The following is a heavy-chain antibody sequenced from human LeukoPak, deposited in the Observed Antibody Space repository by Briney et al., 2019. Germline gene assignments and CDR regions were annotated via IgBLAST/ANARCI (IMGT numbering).Heavy chain of an antibody. D-gene: IGHD2-2*02. J-gene: IGHJ5*02. CDR1: GYPFTSYY. CDR2: ISAYSGDT. V-gene: IGHV1-18*01. CDR3: ARDGLSYTNPNNWFDP. Sequence: ASVKVSCKASGYPFTSYYINWVRQAPRQGLEWMGWISAYSGDTNYAQNLQGRVTMTTDTSTDTAYMELRSLRSDDTAVYYCARDGLSYTNPNNWFDPWGQGTLVTVSS.